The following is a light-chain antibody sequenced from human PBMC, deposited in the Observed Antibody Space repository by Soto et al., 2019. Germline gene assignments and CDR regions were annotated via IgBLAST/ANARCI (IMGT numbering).Light chain of an antibody. CDR3: QKYNSAPWT. V-gene: IGKV1-9*01. CDR1: QVISTS. Sequence: DIQLTQSPSFLSASVGDRVTLTCRASQVISTSLAWYQVKPGKAPKLLIYAASTLESGVPSRFSATVSGTEFSLTITSLQPEDVATYYCQKYNSAPWTFGQGTKVDIK. CDR2: AAS. J-gene: IGKJ1*01.